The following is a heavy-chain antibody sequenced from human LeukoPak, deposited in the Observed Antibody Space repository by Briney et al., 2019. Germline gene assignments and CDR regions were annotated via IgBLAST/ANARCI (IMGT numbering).Heavy chain of an antibody. D-gene: IGHD5-24*01. J-gene: IGHJ4*02. CDR2: INPNSGGT. CDR1: GYTFTGNI. Sequence: GASVKVSCKASGYTFTGNIMHWVRQAPGQGLEWMGWINPNSGGTNSAQKFQGRVTMTGDTSISTGYMELRMLRSDDTAVYYCARKGDDGYNFGYWGQGTLVTVSS. CDR3: ARKGDDGYNFGY. V-gene: IGHV1-2*02.